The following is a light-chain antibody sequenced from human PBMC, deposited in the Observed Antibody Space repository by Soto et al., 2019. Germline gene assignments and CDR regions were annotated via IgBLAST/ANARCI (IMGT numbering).Light chain of an antibody. CDR1: SSDVGGYNY. J-gene: IGLJ2*01. Sequence: QSVLTQPASVSGSPGQSITISCTGTSSDVGGYNYVSWYQQHPGKAPKLMIYDVSNRPSGVSNRFSGSKSGNTASLTISGLQAEDEADYYCCSYSGSRSVVFGGGTKLTVL. V-gene: IGLV2-14*01. CDR2: DVS. CDR3: CSYSGSRSVV.